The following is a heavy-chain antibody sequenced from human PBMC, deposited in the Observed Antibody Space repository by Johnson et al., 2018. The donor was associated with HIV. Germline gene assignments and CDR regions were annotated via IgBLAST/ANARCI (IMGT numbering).Heavy chain of an antibody. CDR2: ISSSSSTI. CDR3: ARDVGGWGYRHAFDM. CDR1: GFTFSSYS. J-gene: IGHJ3*02. D-gene: IGHD5-12*01. Sequence: VQLVESGGGLVQPGGSLRLSCAASGFTFSSYSMNWVRQAPGKGLEWVSYISSSSSTIYYADSVKGRFTISRDNAKNSVYLQMNSLRAEDTALYYCARDVGGWGYRHAFDMWGLGTLVTVSS. V-gene: IGHV3-48*04.